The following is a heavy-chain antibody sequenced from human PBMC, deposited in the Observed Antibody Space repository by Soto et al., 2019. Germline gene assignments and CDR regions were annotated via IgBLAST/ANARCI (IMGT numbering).Heavy chain of an antibody. CDR3: AKDRLCSSTSCYTVDY. D-gene: IGHD2-2*01. CDR2: VCSGGST. CDR1: GFTVTNNY. J-gene: IGHJ4*02. Sequence: PGGSLRLSCAASGFTVTNNYMTWFRQAPGKGLEWVSVVCSGGSTYYADSVKGRFTISRDNSKNTLFVQMNSLRAEDTAVYYCAKDRLCSSTSCYTVDYWGQGTLVTVSS. V-gene: IGHV3-66*01.